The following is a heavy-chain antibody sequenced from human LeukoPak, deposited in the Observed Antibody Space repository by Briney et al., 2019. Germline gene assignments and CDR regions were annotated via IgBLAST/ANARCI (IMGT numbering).Heavy chain of an antibody. Sequence: PSETLSLTCTVSGGSISSGSYYWSWIRQPAGKGLDWIGRIYTTGYTNYNPSLKSRVTISVDTSKNQFSLKLSSVTAADTAVYYCARSAEMATIRFDYWGQGTLVTVSS. D-gene: IGHD5-24*01. CDR1: GGSISSGSYY. J-gene: IGHJ4*02. CDR2: IYTTGYT. V-gene: IGHV4-61*02. CDR3: ARSAEMATIRFDY.